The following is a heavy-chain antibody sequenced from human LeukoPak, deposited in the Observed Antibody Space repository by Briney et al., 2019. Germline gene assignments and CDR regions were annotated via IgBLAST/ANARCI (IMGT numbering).Heavy chain of an antibody. CDR2: IIPIFGTA. V-gene: IGHV1-69*05. D-gene: IGHD1-26*01. J-gene: IGHJ3*02. CDR3: ARDWWELQAYAFDI. Sequence: SSVKVSCKASGGTFSSYAISWVRQAPGQGLEWMGGIIPIFGTANYAQKLQGRVTMTTDTSTSTAYMELRSLRSDDTAVYYCARDWWELQAYAFDIWGQGTMVTVSS. CDR1: GGTFSSYA.